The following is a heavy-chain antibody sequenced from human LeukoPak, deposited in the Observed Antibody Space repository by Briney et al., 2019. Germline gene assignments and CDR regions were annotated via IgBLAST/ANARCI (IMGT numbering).Heavy chain of an antibody. CDR3: AKDRFCSGAGCSDAFDI. Sequence: GGSLRLSCAAAGFSFSSHAMSWVRQAPGKGLEWASYVSGSGGTTYYADSVKGRFTISRENSKSTLYLQMNSLGVEDTAVYYCAKDRFCSGAGCSDAFDIWGQGTMVTVSS. D-gene: IGHD2-15*01. CDR1: GFSFSSHA. CDR2: VSGSGGTT. J-gene: IGHJ3*02. V-gene: IGHV3-23*01.